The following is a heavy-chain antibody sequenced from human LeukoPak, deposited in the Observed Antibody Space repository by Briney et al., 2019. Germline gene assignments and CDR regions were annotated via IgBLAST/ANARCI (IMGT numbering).Heavy chain of an antibody. Sequence: AGGSLRLSCAASGFTFSSYGMHWVRQAPGKGLGWVAFIRYDGSNKYYADSVKGRFTISRDNSKNTLYLQMNSLRAEDTAVYYCAKDGDYDSSGYYYDWGQGTLVTVSS. D-gene: IGHD3-22*01. CDR3: AKDGDYDSSGYYYD. J-gene: IGHJ4*02. V-gene: IGHV3-30*02. CDR1: GFTFSSYG. CDR2: IRYDGSNK.